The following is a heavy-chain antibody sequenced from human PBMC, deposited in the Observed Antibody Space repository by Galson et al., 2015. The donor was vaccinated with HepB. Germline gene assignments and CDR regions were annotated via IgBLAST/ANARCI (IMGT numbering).Heavy chain of an antibody. J-gene: IGHJ6*02. CDR3: ASSMITFGGVPYYYYGMDV. CDR1: GYSFTSYW. CDR2: IDPSDSYT. D-gene: IGHD3-16*01. Sequence: QSGAEVKKPGESLRISCKGSGYSFTSYWISWVRQMPGKGLEWMGRIDPSDSYTNYSPTFQGHVTISADKSISTAYLQWSSLKASDTAMYYCASSMITFGGVPYYYYGMDVWGQGTTVTVSS. V-gene: IGHV5-10-1*01.